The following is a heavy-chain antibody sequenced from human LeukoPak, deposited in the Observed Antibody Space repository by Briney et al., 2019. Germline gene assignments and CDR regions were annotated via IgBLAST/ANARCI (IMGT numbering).Heavy chain of an antibody. J-gene: IGHJ4*02. CDR2: ISGSGGST. D-gene: IGHD3-22*01. CDR1: GFTFSSYA. CDR3: ARYQNYYDSFAK. Sequence: PGGSLRLSCAASGFTFSSYAMSWVRQAPGKGLEWVSAISGSGGSTYYADSVKGRFTISRDNSKNTLYLQMNSLRAEDTAVYYCARYQNYYDSFAKWGQGTLVTVSS. V-gene: IGHV3-23*01.